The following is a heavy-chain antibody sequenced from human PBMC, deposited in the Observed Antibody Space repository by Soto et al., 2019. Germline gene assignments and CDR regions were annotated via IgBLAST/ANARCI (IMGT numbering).Heavy chain of an antibody. Sequence: EVQLVESGGGLVKPGGSLRLSCAASGFTFTDSSISWVRQAPGKGLEWVSSISSRSSYIYYADSVKGRFTISGDNAKNSVFLQMDSLRAEDTAVYYCAKTGGSVSTLYYFDYWGQGTPVTVSS. CDR1: GFTFTDSS. V-gene: IGHV3-21*06. CDR2: ISSRSSYI. CDR3: AKTGGSVSTLYYFDY. J-gene: IGHJ4*02. D-gene: IGHD3-10*01.